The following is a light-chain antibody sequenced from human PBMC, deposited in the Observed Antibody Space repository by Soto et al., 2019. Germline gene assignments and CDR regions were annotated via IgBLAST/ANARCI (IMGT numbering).Light chain of an antibody. CDR3: QQYDTYWT. J-gene: IGKJ1*01. CDR1: QSVGTW. Sequence: DIQMTQSPSTLSASVGDRVTIPCRASQSVGTWLAWYQQKPGKAPKLLIYDASTLESGVPSRYSGSGSGTDFTLTISSLQPDDFATYYCQQYDTYWTFGQGTK. V-gene: IGKV1-5*01. CDR2: DAS.